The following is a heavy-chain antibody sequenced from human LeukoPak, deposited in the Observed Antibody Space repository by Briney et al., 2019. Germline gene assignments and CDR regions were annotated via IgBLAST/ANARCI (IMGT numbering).Heavy chain of an antibody. CDR1: GFTFSSYS. D-gene: IGHD6-13*01. Sequence: GGSLRLSCAASGFTFSSYSMNWVRQAPGKGLEWVSSISSSSSYIYYADSVKGRFTISRDKAKNSLYLQMNSLRAEDTAVYYCARAKVAAAGIPWKVDYYGMDVWGQGTTVTVSS. J-gene: IGHJ6*02. V-gene: IGHV3-21*01. CDR3: ARAKVAAAGIPWKVDYYGMDV. CDR2: ISSSSSYI.